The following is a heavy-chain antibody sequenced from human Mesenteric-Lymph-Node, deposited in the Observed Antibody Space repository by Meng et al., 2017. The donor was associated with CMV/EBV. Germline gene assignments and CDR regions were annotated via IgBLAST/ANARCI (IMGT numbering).Heavy chain of an antibody. CDR2: IYSGGST. D-gene: IGHD5-12*01. Sequence: SGCTVSSTYMSWVRQHPGKGMGWVSVIYSGGSTYYADYVKSRFTISRDNSKNTLYRQMNSLRAEDTAVYYCARGGAYSGYNDAFDIWGQGTMVTVSS. CDR3: ARGGAYSGYNDAFDI. CDR1: GCTVSSTY. V-gene: IGHV3-53*01. J-gene: IGHJ3*02.